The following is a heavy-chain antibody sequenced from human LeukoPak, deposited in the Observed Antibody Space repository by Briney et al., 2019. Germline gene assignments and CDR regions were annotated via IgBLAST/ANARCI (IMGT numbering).Heavy chain of an antibody. J-gene: IGHJ4*02. D-gene: IGHD1-26*01. CDR3: TRESGSYHGNDY. CDR2: INPNSGGT. Sequence: EASVKVSCKASGYTFTGYYMHWVRQAPGQGLEWMGWINPNSGGTNYAQKFQGRVTMTGDTSISTAYMELSSLRSDDTAVYYCTRESGSYHGNDYWGQGTLVTVSS. V-gene: IGHV1-2*02. CDR1: GYTFTGYY.